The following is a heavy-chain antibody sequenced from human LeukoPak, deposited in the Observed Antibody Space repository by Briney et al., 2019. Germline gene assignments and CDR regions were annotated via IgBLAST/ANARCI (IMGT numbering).Heavy chain of an antibody. D-gene: IGHD6-6*01. V-gene: IGHV4-61*02. CDR3: ARGLTIAARLSYYYYYMDV. CDR2: IYTTGST. J-gene: IGHJ6*03. CDR1: GDSITSGSYY. Sequence: SETLSLTCTVSGDSITSGSYYWSWIRQPAGKGLEWIGRIYTTGSTSYNPSLKSRVTISVDTSKNQFSLKLSSVTAADTAVYYCARGLTIAARLSYYYYYMDVWGKGTTVTVSS.